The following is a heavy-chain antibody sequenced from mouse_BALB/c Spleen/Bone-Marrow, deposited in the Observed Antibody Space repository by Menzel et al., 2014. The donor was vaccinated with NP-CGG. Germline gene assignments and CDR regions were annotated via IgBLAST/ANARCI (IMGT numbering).Heavy chain of an antibody. CDR1: GFTFSSYA. D-gene: IGHD1-1*01. Sequence: EVQVVESGGGLVKPGGSLKLSCAASGFTFSSYAMSWVRQTPEKRLEWVASISSGGSTYYPDSVKDRFTISRDNARNILYLQMSSLRSEDTAMYYCASLYFYGSSYYTMDYWGQGTSVTVSS. J-gene: IGHJ4*01. CDR3: ASLYFYGSSYYTMDY. CDR2: ISSGGST. V-gene: IGHV5-6-5*01.